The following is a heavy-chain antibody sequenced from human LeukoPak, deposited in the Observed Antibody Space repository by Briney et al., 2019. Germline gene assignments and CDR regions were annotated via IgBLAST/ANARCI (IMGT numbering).Heavy chain of an antibody. Sequence: GGSLRLSCAASGFTFSSYSMNWVRQAPGKGLEWVSSISSSSSYIYYADSVKGRFTISRDNSKSTLFLQMNSLRAEDTAVYYCAKGSVPVVAMNAFEIWGQGTMVTVSS. D-gene: IGHD2-2*01. J-gene: IGHJ3*02. V-gene: IGHV3-21*04. CDR3: AKGSVPVVAMNAFEI. CDR2: ISSSSSYI. CDR1: GFTFSSYS.